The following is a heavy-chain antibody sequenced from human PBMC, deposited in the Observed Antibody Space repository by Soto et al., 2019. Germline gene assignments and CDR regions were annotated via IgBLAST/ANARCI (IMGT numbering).Heavy chain of an antibody. V-gene: IGHV1-69*06. D-gene: IGHD2-2*02. CDR1: GSRFSNYV. Sequence: ASVKVSCKVSGSRFSNYVISWVRQAPGHGLEWLGRIIPIFNSTKYAQNFQGRVTITADKSTSTASLELSSLRSDDTAVYYCAREGRGKKAGYNGLVSLGYWGQGTLVTVSS. J-gene: IGHJ4*02. CDR3: AREGRGKKAGYNGLVSLGY. CDR2: IIPIFNST.